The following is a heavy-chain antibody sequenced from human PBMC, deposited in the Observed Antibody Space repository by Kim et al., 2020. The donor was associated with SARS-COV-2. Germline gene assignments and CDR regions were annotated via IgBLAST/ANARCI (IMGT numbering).Heavy chain of an antibody. CDR3: ARGLRVLGVVIVTLPYYYYGMDV. CDR2: MNPNSGNT. D-gene: IGHD3-3*01. V-gene: IGHV1-8*01. Sequence: ASVKVSCKASGYTFTSYDINWVRQATGQGLEWMGWMNPNSGNTGYAPKFQGRVTMTRNTSISTAYMELSSLRSEDTDVYYCARGLRVLGVVIVTLPYYYYGMDVRGQETTVTV. J-gene: IGHJ6*02. CDR1: GYTFTSYD.